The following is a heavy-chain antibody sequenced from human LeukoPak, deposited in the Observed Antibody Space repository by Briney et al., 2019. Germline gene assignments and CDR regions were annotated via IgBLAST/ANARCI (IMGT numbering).Heavy chain of an antibody. D-gene: IGHD3-10*01. CDR2: ISNDGIYK. Sequence: GGSLRLSCAASGFTFSSFGMHWVRQTPGKGLQWLASISNDGIYKYYADSLKGRFTISRDNSKNALYLQMNSLRTEDTAKYYCARGFGHPGLLWFGELSPWGQGTLVTVSS. CDR3: ARGFGHPGLLWFGELSP. J-gene: IGHJ5*02. V-gene: IGHV3-30*03. CDR1: GFTFSSFG.